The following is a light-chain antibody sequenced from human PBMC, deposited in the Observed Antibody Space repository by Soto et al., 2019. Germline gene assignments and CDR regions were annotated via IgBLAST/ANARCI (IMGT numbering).Light chain of an antibody. CDR1: QTISSW. CDR2: KAS. J-gene: IGKJ1*01. Sequence: DIQMTQSPSSLSASVEDRVTITCRASQTISSWLAWYQQKPGKAPKLLIYKASSLESGVPSRFSGSGSGTEFTLTISSLQPDDFVTYYCQQYNSYSRTFGQGTKVDIK. CDR3: QQYNSYSRT. V-gene: IGKV1-5*03.